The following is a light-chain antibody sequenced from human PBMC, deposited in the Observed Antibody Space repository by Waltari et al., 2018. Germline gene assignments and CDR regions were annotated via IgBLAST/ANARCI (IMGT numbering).Light chain of an antibody. CDR1: QSVFHGANDKNR. Sequence: IVMTQSPDSLTVSLGERATISCKSSQSVFHGANDKNRLAWFQQKAGQPPKLLIHWASTRQSRVPDRLGGSGTETDFTLNISALQAEDGAVYYCQQYYSGPYTFGQGTRLEIK. CDR3: QQYYSGPYT. V-gene: IGKV4-1*01. CDR2: WAS. J-gene: IGKJ2*01.